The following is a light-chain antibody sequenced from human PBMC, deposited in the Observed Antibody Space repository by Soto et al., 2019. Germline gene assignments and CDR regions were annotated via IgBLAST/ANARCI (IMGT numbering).Light chain of an antibody. J-gene: IGKJ1*01. CDR3: QQYNNFWT. V-gene: IGKV3-15*01. CDR1: QSVSSN. CDR2: GAS. Sequence: EIVMTQSPATLYVSPGERAALSCRASQSVSSNLAWYQQKPGQAPRLLIYGASTRATGIPARFSGSGSGTEFTLTISSLQSEDFAVYYCQQYNNFWTFGQGTKVEIK.